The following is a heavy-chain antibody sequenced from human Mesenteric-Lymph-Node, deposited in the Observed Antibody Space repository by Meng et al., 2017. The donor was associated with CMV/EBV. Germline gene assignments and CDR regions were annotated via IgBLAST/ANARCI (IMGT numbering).Heavy chain of an antibody. V-gene: IGHV4-38-2*02. Sequence: SETLSLTCTVSGYSISSGYYWGWIRQPPGKGLEWIGTISPSGSTYYDPSLKSRVTISVDTSKNQFSLKLSSVTAADTAVYYCARGPYGSGSQADYWGQGTLVTVSS. CDR2: ISPSGST. CDR3: ARGPYGSGSQADY. D-gene: IGHD3-10*01. CDR1: GYSISSGYY. J-gene: IGHJ4*02.